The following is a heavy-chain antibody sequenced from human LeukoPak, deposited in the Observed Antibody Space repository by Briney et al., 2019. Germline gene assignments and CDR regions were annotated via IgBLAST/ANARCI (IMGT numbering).Heavy chain of an antibody. D-gene: IGHD6-19*01. CDR2: IYYSGST. V-gene: IGHV4-39*07. CDR1: GGSISSTTYY. Sequence: SETLSLTCTVSGGSISSTTYYWDWIRQPPGKGLEWIGTIYYSGSTYYNPSLKSRVTISVDTSKNQFSLKLSSVTAADTAVYYCASPARRVGSGWSPNFDYWGQGTLVTVSS. J-gene: IGHJ4*02. CDR3: ASPARRVGSGWSPNFDY.